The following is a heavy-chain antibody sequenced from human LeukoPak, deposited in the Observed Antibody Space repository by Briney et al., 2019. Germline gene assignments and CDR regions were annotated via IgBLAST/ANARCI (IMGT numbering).Heavy chain of an antibody. CDR1: GFTFSSYA. D-gene: IGHD2-15*01. CDR2: ISSNGGVT. Sequence: GGSLRLSCAAFGFTFSSYAMHRVRQAPGKGLEYVSAISSNGGVTYYASSVKGRFTISRDNSKNTLYLQMGSLRADDMAVYYCARVGRNFFDYWGQGTLVTVPS. J-gene: IGHJ4*02. V-gene: IGHV3-64*01. CDR3: ARVGRNFFDY.